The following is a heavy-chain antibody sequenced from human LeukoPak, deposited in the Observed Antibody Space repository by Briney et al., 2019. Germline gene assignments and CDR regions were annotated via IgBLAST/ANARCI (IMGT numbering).Heavy chain of an antibody. V-gene: IGHV4-59*12. CDR2: IYDSGST. Sequence: PSETLSLTCTVSGGSIGSYYWSWIRQPPGKGLEWIGYIYDSGSTYYNPSLKSRVTISVDKSKNQFSLKLSSVTAADTAVYYCARAIVGATGGDYWGQGTLVTVSS. CDR1: GGSIGSYY. CDR3: ARAIVGATGGDY. D-gene: IGHD1-26*01. J-gene: IGHJ4*02.